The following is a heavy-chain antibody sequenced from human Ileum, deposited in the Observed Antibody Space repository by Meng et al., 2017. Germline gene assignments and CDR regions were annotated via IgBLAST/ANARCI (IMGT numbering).Heavy chain of an antibody. CDR3: ARDYWGSLDY. V-gene: IGHV4-61*08. CDR2: AANSFDPSP. J-gene: IGHJ4*02. CDR1: GGSVSSAAYQ. D-gene: IGHD7-27*01. Sequence: VQQQESGPGLLRPSETLSLMCTVSGGSVSSAAYQWGWIRQPPGKGLEWIGYAANSFDPSPNYNPSLKSRVTISLDTPKNQFSLKLTSVTAADTAVYYCARDYWGSLDYWGQGILVTVSS.